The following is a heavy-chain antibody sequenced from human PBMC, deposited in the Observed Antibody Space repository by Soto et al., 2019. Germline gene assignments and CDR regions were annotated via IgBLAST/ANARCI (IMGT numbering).Heavy chain of an antibody. J-gene: IGHJ3*02. Sequence: QVQLQQWGAGLLKPSETLSLTCAVYGGSVSSRSNYYWSWIRQPPGKGLEWIGEMSHSGGTHFNPSLKSRVTISVDTSKNQFSLKMSSVTAADTALYYCARVERGTATPVVDAFDMWGPGTMVTVSS. V-gene: IGHV4-34*01. CDR2: MSHSGGT. CDR3: ARVERGTATPVVDAFDM. D-gene: IGHD2-21*02. CDR1: GGSVSSRSNYY.